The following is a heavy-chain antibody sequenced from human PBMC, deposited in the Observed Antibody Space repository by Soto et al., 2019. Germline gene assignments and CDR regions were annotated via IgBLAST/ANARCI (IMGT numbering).Heavy chain of an antibody. CDR3: AGASPHDVASGSYYRWGGSAP. CDR1: GGTFSSYA. D-gene: IGHD3-10*01. CDR2: IIPIFGTA. V-gene: IGHV1-69*01. Sequence: QVQLVQSGDAVKKPGSSVNVACKASGGTFSSYAISWVRQSPGQGLEWRGGIIPIFGTANYAQKFQGRVTITADESKSTASMELSGRRSEDAAMYYCAGASPHDVASGSYYRWGGSAPWDKG. J-gene: IGHJ5*02.